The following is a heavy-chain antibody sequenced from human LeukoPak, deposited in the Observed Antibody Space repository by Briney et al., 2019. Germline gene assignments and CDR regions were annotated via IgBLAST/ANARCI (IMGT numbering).Heavy chain of an antibody. CDR2: IYTGGTT. CDR3: ARRKVVSAYYYGMDV. CDR1: GFTVSSQY. Sequence: GRSLRLSCAASGFTVSSQYMSWVRQAPGKGLGWVSVIYTGGTTHYADSVKGRFTISRDNAKNTLYLQMNSLRAEDTAVYYCARRKVVSAYYYGMDVWGQGTTVTVSS. J-gene: IGHJ6*02. D-gene: IGHD2-2*01. V-gene: IGHV3-66*01.